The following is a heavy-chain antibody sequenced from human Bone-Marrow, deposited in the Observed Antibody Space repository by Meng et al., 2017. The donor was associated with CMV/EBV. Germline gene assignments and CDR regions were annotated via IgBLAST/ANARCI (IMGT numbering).Heavy chain of an antibody. V-gene: IGHV4-39*01. Sequence: SETLSLTCTVSGGSISSSSYYWGWLRQPPGRGLEWIGSISYSGSTYYNPSLKSRVTISVDTSKNQFSLKLSSVTAADTAVYHCAIQDPFRRGAYFDYWGQGTLVTVSS. D-gene: IGHD2/OR15-2a*01. CDR3: AIQDPFRRGAYFDY. J-gene: IGHJ4*02. CDR1: GGSISSSSYY. CDR2: ISYSGST.